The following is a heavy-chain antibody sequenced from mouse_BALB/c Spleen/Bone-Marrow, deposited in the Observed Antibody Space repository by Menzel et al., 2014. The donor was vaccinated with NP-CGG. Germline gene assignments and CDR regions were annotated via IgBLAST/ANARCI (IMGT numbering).Heavy chain of an antibody. V-gene: IGHV14-1*02. D-gene: IGHD1-1*01. Sequence: VQLQQSGAELVRPGALVKLSCKASGFNIKDYYMHWVKQRPEQGLEWIGWIDPENGNTIYDPKFQGKASITADTSSNTAYLQRSSLTSEDTAVYYCASGYYGSSPYWYFDVWGAGTTVTVAS. CDR1: GFNIKDYY. CDR3: ASGYYGSSPYWYFDV. CDR2: IDPENGNT. J-gene: IGHJ1*01.